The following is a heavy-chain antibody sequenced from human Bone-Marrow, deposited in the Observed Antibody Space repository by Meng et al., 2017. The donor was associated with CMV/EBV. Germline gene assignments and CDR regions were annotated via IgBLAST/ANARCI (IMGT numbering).Heavy chain of an antibody. CDR2: ISSSSSYI. V-gene: IGHV3-21*01. CDR3: ARGGRVERPAWAIVVVPAAIPDYDY. Sequence: GASLKISCASSGFTFSSYSMNWVRQAPGKGLEWVSSISSSSSYIYYADSVKGRFTISRDNAKNTLNLLMNSLRAEDTAVYYCARGGRVERPAWAIVVVPAAIPDYDYWGQGTLVTVSS. J-gene: IGHJ4*02. D-gene: IGHD2-2*02. CDR1: GFTFSSYS.